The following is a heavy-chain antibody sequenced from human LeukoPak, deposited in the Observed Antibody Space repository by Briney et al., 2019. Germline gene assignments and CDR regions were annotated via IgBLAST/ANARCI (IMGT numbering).Heavy chain of an antibody. CDR2: IKQDGSEK. Sequence: GGSLRLSCAASGFTFSSYWMSWVRQAPGKGLEWVANIKQDGSEKYYLDSVKGRFTISGDNAKNSVYLQMNSLRVEDTAVYYCACVTPDYWGQGTLVTVSS. J-gene: IGHJ4*02. D-gene: IGHD5/OR15-5a*01. V-gene: IGHV3-7*01. CDR1: GFTFSSYW. CDR3: ACVTPDY.